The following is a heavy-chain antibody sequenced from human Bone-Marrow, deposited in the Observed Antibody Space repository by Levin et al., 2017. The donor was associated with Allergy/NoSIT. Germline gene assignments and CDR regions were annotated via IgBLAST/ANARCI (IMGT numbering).Heavy chain of an antibody. CDR2: INHSGST. CDR1: GGSFSGYY. V-gene: IGHV4-34*01. D-gene: IGHD5-18*01. Sequence: GSLRLSCAVYGGSFSGYYWSWIRQPPGKGLEWIGEINHSGSTNYNPSLKSRVTITVDTSKNQFSLKLSSVTAADTAVYYWARGGYSYGYGAYFDYWGQGTLVTVSS. J-gene: IGHJ4*02. CDR3: ARGGYSYGYGAYFDY.